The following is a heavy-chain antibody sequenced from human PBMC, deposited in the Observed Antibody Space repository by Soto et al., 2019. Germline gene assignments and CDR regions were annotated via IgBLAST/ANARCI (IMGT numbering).Heavy chain of an antibody. Sequence: PGGSLRLSCAASGYTFSSHAMSWVRQAPGKGLEWVSAISNSGGSTYYPDSVRGRFTISRDNSKTTLYLQTNSLRAEDTALYYCAKLMAAAGTLAWGQGTLVTVSS. CDR3: AKLMAAAGTLA. D-gene: IGHD6-13*01. CDR2: ISNSGGST. J-gene: IGHJ5*02. CDR1: GYTFSSHA. V-gene: IGHV3-23*01.